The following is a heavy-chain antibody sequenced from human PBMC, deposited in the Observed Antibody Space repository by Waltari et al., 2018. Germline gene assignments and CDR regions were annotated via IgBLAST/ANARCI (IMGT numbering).Heavy chain of an antibody. CDR2: IYYSGRT. CDR3: ARLRLAADVVDWFDP. CDR1: GGSISSSSYY. V-gene: IGHV4-39*02. D-gene: IGHD6-13*01. J-gene: IGHJ5*02. Sequence: QLQLQESGPGLVKPSETLSLTCTVSGGSISSSSYYWGWIRQPPGKVLEWIGRIYYSGRTYYNPSLKSVVTISVDTSKNHFSLKRSSVTAADTAVYYCARLRLAADVVDWFDPWGQGTLVTVSS.